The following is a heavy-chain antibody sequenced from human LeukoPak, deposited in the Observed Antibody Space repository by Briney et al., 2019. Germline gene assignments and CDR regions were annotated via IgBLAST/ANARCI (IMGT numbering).Heavy chain of an antibody. J-gene: IGHJ4*02. CDR3: ARENSGSYREFNY. Sequence: SETLSLTCTVSGGSISSYYWSWIRQSAGKGLEWIGRIYTSGSTNYNASLKSRVSMSVDTSKNQFSLKLSSVTAADTAVFYCARENSGSYREFNYWGQGTLVTVSS. V-gene: IGHV4-4*07. CDR1: GGSISSYY. D-gene: IGHD1-26*01. CDR2: IYTSGST.